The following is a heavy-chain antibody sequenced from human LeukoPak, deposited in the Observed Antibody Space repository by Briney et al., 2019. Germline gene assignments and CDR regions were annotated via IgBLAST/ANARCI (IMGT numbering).Heavy chain of an antibody. CDR2: VLYSGST. D-gene: IGHD3-10*01. CDR3: ARVGAYYYGSGSSFDY. CDR1: GGSITSISYH. V-gene: IGHV4-39*01. J-gene: IGHJ4*02. Sequence: PSETLSLTCSVSGGSITSISYHWAWIRQPPGKGLEWIGSVLYSGSTSYNPSLKSRVTISVDTSKNQFSLKLSSVTAADTAVYYCARVGAYYYGSGSSFDYWGQGTLVTVSS.